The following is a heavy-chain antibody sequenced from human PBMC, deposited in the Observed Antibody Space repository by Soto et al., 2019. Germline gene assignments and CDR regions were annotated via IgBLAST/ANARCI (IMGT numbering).Heavy chain of an antibody. V-gene: IGHV4-31*03. D-gene: IGHD3-10*01. CDR1: GGSISSGSYY. J-gene: IGHJ6*02. CDR3: ATRRDYYYGSGSLGGMDV. CDR2: IYYSGST. Sequence: QVQLQESGPGLVKPSQTLSLTCTVSGGSISSGSYYWSWIRQLPGKGLEWIGYIYYSGSTYYNPSLKSRVTISVDTSKNQFSLKLNSGTAADTAVYYCATRRDYYYGSGSLGGMDVWGQGTTVTVSS.